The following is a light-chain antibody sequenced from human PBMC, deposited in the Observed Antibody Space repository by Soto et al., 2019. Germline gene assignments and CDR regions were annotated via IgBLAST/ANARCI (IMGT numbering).Light chain of an antibody. Sequence: EIMMTQSPGTLSGSPGERATLSCRASQSVSSNLAWYQQKPGQAPRLLIYAVSIRATGIAARFSGSGSGTEFTLTISSLQSEDFAVYYCQQYNKWPLTFGQGTKVEIK. CDR3: QQYNKWPLT. CDR2: AVS. J-gene: IGKJ1*01. CDR1: QSVSSN. V-gene: IGKV3-15*01.